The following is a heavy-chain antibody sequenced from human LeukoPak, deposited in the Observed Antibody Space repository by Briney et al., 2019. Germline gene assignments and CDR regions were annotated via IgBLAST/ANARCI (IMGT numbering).Heavy chain of an antibody. CDR2: IYTSGST. Sequence: SEALSLTCTVSGGSISSYYWSWIRQPPGKGLEWIGYIYTSGSTNYNPSHKSRVTISVDTSKNQFSLKLSSVTAADTAVYYCATLRYDLYFDYWGQGTLVTVSS. CDR3: ATLRYDLYFDY. CDR1: GGSISSYY. V-gene: IGHV4-4*09. J-gene: IGHJ4*02. D-gene: IGHD5-12*01.